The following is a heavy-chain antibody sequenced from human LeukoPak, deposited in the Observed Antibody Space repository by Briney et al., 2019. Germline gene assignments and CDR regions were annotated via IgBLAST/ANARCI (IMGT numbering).Heavy chain of an antibody. D-gene: IGHD2-15*01. CDR2: IYYSGST. CDR1: GGSISSSSYY. Sequence: SETLSLTCTVSGGSISSSSYYWAWIRQPPGKGLEWIGNIYYSGSTYYNPSLKSRVTISVDTSKNQFSLKLSSVTAADTAVYYCARVRRNIVVVVAATGFIAFDIWGQGTMVTVSS. CDR3: ARVRRNIVVVVAATGFIAFDI. J-gene: IGHJ3*02. V-gene: IGHV4-39*07.